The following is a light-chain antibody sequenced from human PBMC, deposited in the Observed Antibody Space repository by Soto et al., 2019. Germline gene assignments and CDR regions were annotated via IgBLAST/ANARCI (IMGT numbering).Light chain of an antibody. CDR2: LGS. J-gene: IGKJ4*01. V-gene: IGKV2-28*01. Sequence: DIVMTQSPLSLPVTPGEPASISCRSSQNLLNSNGYNYLDWYVQKPGQSPQLLIYLGSSLASGVPDRFSGSGSGTDFTLKISRVEAEDVGVYYCMQALQTPLTFGGGTMVEIK. CDR1: QNLLNSNGYNY. CDR3: MQALQTPLT.